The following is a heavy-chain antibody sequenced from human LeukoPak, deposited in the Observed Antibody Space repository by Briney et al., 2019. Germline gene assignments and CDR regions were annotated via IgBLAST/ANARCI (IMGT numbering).Heavy chain of an antibody. D-gene: IGHD2-2*02. J-gene: IGHJ4*02. CDR1: GFTFSSYA. CDR2: ITDSGFTT. Sequence: GGSLRLSCAASGFTFSSYAMSWARQAPGKGLEWVSGITDSGFTTFYANSVKGRFTISRDNSKNTLYLQMNSLRAEDTAVYYCANAGFCSSTTCYNPFDHWGQGTLVTVSS. V-gene: IGHV3-23*01. CDR3: ANAGFCSSTTCYNPFDH.